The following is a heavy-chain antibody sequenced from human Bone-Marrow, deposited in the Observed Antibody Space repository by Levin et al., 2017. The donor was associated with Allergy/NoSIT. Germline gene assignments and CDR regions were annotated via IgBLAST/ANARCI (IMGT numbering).Heavy chain of an antibody. CDR1: GFTFSNYA. Sequence: QAGGSLRLSCEASGFTFSNYALNWVRQAPGKGLEWVLAISGSGYSTYEADSVKGRFSMTRDDSKSTMFLHLNNLKVEDTAVYYCVKGPRSVASIPSFFYGMDVWGQGTTVIVSS. V-gene: IGHV3-23*01. CDR3: VKGPRSVASIPSFFYGMDV. CDR2: ISGSGYST. J-gene: IGHJ6*02. D-gene: IGHD6-19*01.